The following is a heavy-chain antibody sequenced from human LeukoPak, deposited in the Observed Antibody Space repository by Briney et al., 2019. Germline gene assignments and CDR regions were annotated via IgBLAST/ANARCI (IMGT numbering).Heavy chain of an antibody. J-gene: IGHJ5*01. Sequence: GASVKVSCKTSRHTFSNYALNWVRQAPGQGLEWMGWINTNTGNPTYAQDFTGRFVFSLDTSVSTAYLQISSLKAEDTAVYYCARDLGRYSSGWFGRLWFDSWGQGTLVTVSS. V-gene: IGHV7-4-1*02. CDR2: INTNTGNP. CDR3: ARDLGRYSSGWFGRLWFDS. D-gene: IGHD6-19*01. CDR1: RHTFSNYA.